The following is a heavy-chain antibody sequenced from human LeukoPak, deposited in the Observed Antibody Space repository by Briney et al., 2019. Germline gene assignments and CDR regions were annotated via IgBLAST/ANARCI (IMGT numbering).Heavy chain of an antibody. Sequence: SGPTLVNPTQTLTLICTFSGFSLRSTGGAVAWIRQPPGKALEWLAVSYWNTDKSYSPSLKSRLTISKDTSKNQVVLIMTNMDPLDTATYYCAHKGRGSGSYTMWGQGTLVTVSS. CDR2: SYWNTDK. D-gene: IGHD3-10*01. J-gene: IGHJ4*02. CDR1: GFSLRSTGGA. V-gene: IGHV2-5*01. CDR3: AHKGRGSGSYTM.